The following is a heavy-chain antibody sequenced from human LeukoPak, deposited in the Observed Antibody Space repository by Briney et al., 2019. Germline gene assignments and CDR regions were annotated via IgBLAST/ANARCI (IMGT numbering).Heavy chain of an antibody. CDR1: GFTFSSYG. D-gene: IGHD2-2*01. V-gene: IGHV3-30*18. CDR3: AKAFSTSWEFDY. CDR2: ISYDGSNK. Sequence: GGSLRLSWAASGFTFSSYGMHWVRQAPGKGLEGVAVISYDGSNKYYADSVKGRFTISRDNSKNTLYLQMNSLRAEDTAVYYCAKAFSTSWEFDYWGQGTLVTVSS. J-gene: IGHJ4*02.